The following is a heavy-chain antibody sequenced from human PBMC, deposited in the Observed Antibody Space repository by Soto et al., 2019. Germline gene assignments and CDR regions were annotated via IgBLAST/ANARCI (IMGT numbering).Heavy chain of an antibody. CDR3: ARDSVTSLPPYQGFYYYGMDV. CDR1: GFPFSSYT. Sequence: QEHLVESGGGVVQPGGAVTLSCTASGFPFSSYTMHWLRRAPVKWLEWVGIISFDGSSKYYAHWLKGRIVISRDNSKDSLYLQMDTLRPDDPAIYYCARDSVTSLPPYQGFYYYGMDVWGQGTTVTVSS. V-gene: IGHV3-30*09. CDR2: ISFDGSSK. J-gene: IGHJ6*02. D-gene: IGHD2-2*01.